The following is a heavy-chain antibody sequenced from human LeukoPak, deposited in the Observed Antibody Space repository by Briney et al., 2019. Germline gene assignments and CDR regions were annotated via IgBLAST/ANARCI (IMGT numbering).Heavy chain of an antibody. V-gene: IGHV4-39*07. Sequence: SETRSLTCTVSGGSISSSSYYWGWIRQPPGKGLEWIGSIYYSGSTYYNPSLKSRVTISVDTSKNQFSLKLSSVTAADTAVYYCARDVAYGDYSPGGWFDPWGQGTLVTVSS. CDR3: ARDVAYGDYSPGGWFDP. CDR1: GGSISSSSYY. D-gene: IGHD4-17*01. CDR2: IYYSGST. J-gene: IGHJ5*02.